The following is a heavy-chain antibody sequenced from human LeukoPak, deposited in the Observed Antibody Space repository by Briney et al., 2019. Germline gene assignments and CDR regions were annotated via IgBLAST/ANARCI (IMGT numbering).Heavy chain of an antibody. CDR1: GDSVSSNSAT. V-gene: IGHV6-1*01. CDR3: ARGPSYFQH. J-gene: IGHJ1*01. Sequence: SQTLSLTCAISGDSVSSNSATWNSIRQSPSRCLEWLGRTYYRSKWYKHYAVSVKGRITINPDTSKNQFSLQLNPVTPEDTAVYYCARGPSYFQHWGQGTLVTVSS. CDR2: TYYRSKWYK.